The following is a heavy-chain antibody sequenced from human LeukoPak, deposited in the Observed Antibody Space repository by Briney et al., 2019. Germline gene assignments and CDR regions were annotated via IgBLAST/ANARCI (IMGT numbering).Heavy chain of an antibody. CDR2: IYYSGST. CDR1: GGSFSGYY. J-gene: IGHJ5*02. D-gene: IGHD2-15*01. Sequence: SETLSLTCAVYGGSFSGYYWSWIRQHPGKGLEWIGYIYYSGSTYYNPSLKSRVTISVDTSKNQFSLKLSSVTAADTAVYYCARDVVVVAATEQLNWFDPWGQGTLVTVSS. V-gene: IGHV4-31*11. CDR3: ARDVVVVAATEQLNWFDP.